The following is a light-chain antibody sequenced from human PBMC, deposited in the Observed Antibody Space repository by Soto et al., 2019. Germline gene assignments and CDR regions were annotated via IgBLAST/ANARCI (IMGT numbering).Light chain of an antibody. Sequence: QSALTQPASVSGSPGQSITISCTGTSSDVGSYNLVSWYQQHPGKAPKLMISEVTKRPSGVSNRFSGSKSGNTASLTISGLQAEDESDYYCCSYAGSYTWVFGGGTKVTVL. V-gene: IGLV2-23*02. CDR2: EVT. CDR3: CSYAGSYTWV. J-gene: IGLJ3*02. CDR1: SSDVGSYNL.